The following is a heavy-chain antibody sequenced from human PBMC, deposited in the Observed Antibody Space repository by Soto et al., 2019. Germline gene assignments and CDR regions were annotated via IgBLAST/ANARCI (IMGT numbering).Heavy chain of an antibody. D-gene: IGHD3-22*01. CDR1: GYTFTNYG. CDR3: AREVNYYDSSGYPANGPSLLPYFDY. J-gene: IGHJ4*02. V-gene: IGHV1-18*01. Sequence: QVQLVQSGTEMKKPGASVKVSCKTSGYTFTNYGISWVRQAPGQGLEWMGWISPFDGNTKYAQKFQGRVTLTTDTSPSIAYIELRSLGSDDTAVYFCAREVNYYDSSGYPANGPSLLPYFDYWGQGTLVTVSS. CDR2: ISPFDGNT.